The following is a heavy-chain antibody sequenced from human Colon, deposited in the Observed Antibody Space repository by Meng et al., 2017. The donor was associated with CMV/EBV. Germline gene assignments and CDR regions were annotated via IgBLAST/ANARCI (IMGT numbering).Heavy chain of an antibody. CDR2: INTSGRS. D-gene: IGHD7-27*01. CDR3: VRDLTGEEDY. V-gene: IGHV4-34*01. J-gene: IGHJ4*02. CDR1: GGSLGRHY. Sequence: SETLSLTCGVSGGSLGRHYWSWIRQPPGKGLEWIGDINTSGRSNYNPSLKSRVTISIDTSRNQFSLNLNSVTAADTAVYYCVRDLTGEEDYWGQGNLVTVS.